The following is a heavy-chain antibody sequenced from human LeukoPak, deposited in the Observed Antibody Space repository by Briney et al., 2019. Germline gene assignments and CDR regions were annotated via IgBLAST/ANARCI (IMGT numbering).Heavy chain of an antibody. V-gene: IGHV3-7*01. CDR1: GFMFTSYW. D-gene: IGHD3-22*01. J-gene: IGHJ4*02. Sequence: GGSLRLFCAASGFMFTSYWMSWVRQAPGKGLEWVANINQDGSAKYYVDSVKGRFTISRDNAKNSLHLQMNSLRAEDTAVYYCARGRVSRPMTPPDYWGQGTLVTVSS. CDR2: INQDGSAK. CDR3: ARGRVSRPMTPPDY.